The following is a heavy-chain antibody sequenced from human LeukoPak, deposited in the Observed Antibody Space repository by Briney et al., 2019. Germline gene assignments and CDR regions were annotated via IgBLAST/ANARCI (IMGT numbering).Heavy chain of an antibody. Sequence: GASVKVSCKASGYTFTSYGISWVRQAPGQGLEWMGWISAYNGNTNYAQELQGRVTMTTDTSTSTAYMELRSLRSDDTAVYYCARDPVPHYYDSSGYYYDYWGQGTLVTVSS. V-gene: IGHV1-18*01. J-gene: IGHJ4*02. CDR3: ARDPVPHYYDSSGYYYDY. CDR1: GYTFTSYG. CDR2: ISAYNGNT. D-gene: IGHD3-22*01.